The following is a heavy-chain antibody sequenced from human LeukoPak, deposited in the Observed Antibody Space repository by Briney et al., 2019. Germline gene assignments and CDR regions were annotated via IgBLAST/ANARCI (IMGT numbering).Heavy chain of an antibody. D-gene: IGHD5-24*01. V-gene: IGHV1-2*02. J-gene: IGHJ4*02. CDR2: INPNSGGT. CDR3: ARPEYGGWLQLPDDY. Sequence: ASVKVSCKASGYTFTGYYMHWVRQAPGQGLEWMGWINPNSGGTNYAQKFQGRVTMTRDTSISTAYMELSRLRSDDTAVYYCARPEYGGWLQLPDDYWGQGTLVTVSS. CDR1: GYTFTGYY.